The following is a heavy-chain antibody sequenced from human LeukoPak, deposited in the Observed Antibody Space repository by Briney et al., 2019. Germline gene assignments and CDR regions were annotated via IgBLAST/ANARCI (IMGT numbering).Heavy chain of an antibody. CDR1: GFTFSSYA. D-gene: IGHD3-10*01. CDR3: ASIYGSGSYHPGTDY. J-gene: IGHJ4*02. Sequence: PGRSLRPSCAASGFTFSSYAMHWVRQAPGKGLEWVAVISYDGSNKYYADSVKGRFTISRDNSKNTLYLQMNSLRAEDTAVYYCASIYGSGSYHPGTDYWGQGTLVTVSS. V-gene: IGHV3-30*04. CDR2: ISYDGSNK.